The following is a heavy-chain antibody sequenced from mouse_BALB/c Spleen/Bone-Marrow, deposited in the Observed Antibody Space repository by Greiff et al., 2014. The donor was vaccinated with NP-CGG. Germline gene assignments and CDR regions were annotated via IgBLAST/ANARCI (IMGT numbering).Heavy chain of an antibody. Sequence: EVQVVESGPSLVKPSQTLSLTCSVTGDSITSGYWNWIRKFPGNKLEYMGYISYSDSTYYNPSLKRRISITRDTSKNQYYLQLNSVTSEDPATYYCAGSGMLANPAWFAYWGQGTLVTVSA. CDR2: ISYSDST. V-gene: IGHV3-8*02. CDR1: GDSITSGY. D-gene: IGHD4-1*01. J-gene: IGHJ3*01. CDR3: AGSGMLANPAWFAY.